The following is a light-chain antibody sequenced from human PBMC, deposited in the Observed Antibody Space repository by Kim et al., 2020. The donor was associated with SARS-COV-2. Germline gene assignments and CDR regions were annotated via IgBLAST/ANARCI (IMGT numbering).Light chain of an antibody. J-gene: IGKJ1*01. CDR2: DAS. V-gene: IGKV1-5*01. CDR3: QHRKT. CDR1: EYITRG. Sequence: STLSSAVGDRVTITCRASEYITRGLAWYQQKPGKAPKLLIYDASTLDSGVPSRFRGSGSGTEFTLTISSLQPDDFASYYCQHRKTFGQGTKVDIK.